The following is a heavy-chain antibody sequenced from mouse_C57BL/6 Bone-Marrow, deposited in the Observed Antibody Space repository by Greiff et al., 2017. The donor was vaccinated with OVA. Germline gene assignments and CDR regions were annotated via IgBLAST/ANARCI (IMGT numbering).Heavy chain of an antibody. J-gene: IGHJ2*01. CDR1: GFTFSDAW. D-gene: IGHD1-1*01. CDR2: IRNKANNHAT. V-gene: IGHV6-6*01. Sequence: EVKVVESGGGLVQPGGSMKLSCAASGFTFSDAWMDWVRQSPEKGLEWVAEIRNKANNHATYYAESVKGRFTISRDDSKSSVYLQMNSLRAEDTGIYYCTRILYYYGSSPYFDYWGQGTTLTVSS. CDR3: TRILYYYGSSPYFDY.